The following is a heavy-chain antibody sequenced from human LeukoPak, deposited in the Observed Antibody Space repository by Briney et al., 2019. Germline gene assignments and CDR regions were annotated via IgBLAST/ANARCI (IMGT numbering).Heavy chain of an antibody. CDR1: GGSFSGYY. D-gene: IGHD6-19*01. Sequence: PSETLSLTCAVYGGSFSGYYWSWIRQPPGKGLEWIGEINHSGSTNCNPSLKSRVTISVDTSKNQFSLKLSSVTAADTAVYYCARSGYSSGWYESVWGQGTLVTVSS. V-gene: IGHV4-34*01. CDR2: INHSGST. J-gene: IGHJ4*02. CDR3: ARSGYSSGWYESV.